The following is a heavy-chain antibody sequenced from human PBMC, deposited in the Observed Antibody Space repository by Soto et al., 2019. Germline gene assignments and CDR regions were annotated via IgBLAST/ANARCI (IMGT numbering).Heavy chain of an antibody. CDR2: ISGGGGST. CDR1: GFTFGNYG. CDR3: ATGFIVVVTAIRPDDAFDV. D-gene: IGHD2-21*02. J-gene: IGHJ3*01. Sequence: DVQLLESGGGLVQPGGSLRLSCAASGFTFGNYGMNWVRQAPGKGLEWVAGISGGGGSTYYGDSVKGRFTISRDPSKNTVFLEMKSLRVEDTAVYYCATGFIVVVTAIRPDDAFDVWGQGTLVTVAS. V-gene: IGHV3-23*01.